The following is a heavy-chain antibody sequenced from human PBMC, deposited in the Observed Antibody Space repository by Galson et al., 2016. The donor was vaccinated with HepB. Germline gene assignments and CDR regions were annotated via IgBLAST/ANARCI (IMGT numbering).Heavy chain of an antibody. CDR1: RASISSNVYY. Sequence: SETLSLTCSLSRASISSNVYYWAWIRQPAGKGLEWIGSVYYSGDSYYHPSLKPRVTISVDTSRDQFSLRLTSVTAADTAVYYCARQGSSSAFDVWGLGTLVTVSS. J-gene: IGHJ5*02. CDR3: ARQGSSSAFDV. D-gene: IGHD6-25*01. CDR2: VYYSGDS. V-gene: IGHV4-39*01.